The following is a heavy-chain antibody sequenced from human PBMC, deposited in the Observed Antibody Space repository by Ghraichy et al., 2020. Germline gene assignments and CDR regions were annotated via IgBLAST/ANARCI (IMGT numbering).Heavy chain of an antibody. CDR2: IYYSGST. CDR1: GGSISSYY. V-gene: IGHV4-59*01. J-gene: IGHJ3*02. Sequence: SETLSLTCTVSGGSISSYYWSWIRQPPGKGLEWIGYIYYSGSTNYNPSLKSRVTTSVDTSKNQFSLKLSSVTAADTAVYYCARKLRGRAPFDIWGQGTMVTVSS. CDR3: ARKLRGRAPFDI.